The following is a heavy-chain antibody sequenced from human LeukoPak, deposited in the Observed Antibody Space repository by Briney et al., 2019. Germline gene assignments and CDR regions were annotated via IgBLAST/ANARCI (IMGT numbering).Heavy chain of an antibody. CDR2: IYYSGST. CDR3: VRHPSAGRPAFDI. D-gene: IGHD2-15*01. V-gene: IGHV4-59*08. J-gene: IGHJ3*02. Sequence: SETLSLTCTVSGGSINSYYWSWIRQPPGKGLEWIGYIYYSGSTNYNPSLKSRVTISVDTSNNKFSLKLTSLTAADTAVYYCVRHPSAGRPAFDIWGQGTMVTVSS. CDR1: GGSINSYY.